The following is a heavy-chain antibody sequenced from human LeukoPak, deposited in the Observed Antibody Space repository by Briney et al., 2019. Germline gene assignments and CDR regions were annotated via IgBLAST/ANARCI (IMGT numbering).Heavy chain of an antibody. V-gene: IGHV3-7*01. CDR2: IKQDGREK. D-gene: IGHD6-6*01. J-gene: IGHJ4*02. CDR3: AKSFSPESIDMSFDS. CDR1: GFTFTTYW. Sequence: PGGSLRLSCEASGFTFTTYWMSWVRQTPGKGLEWVANIKQDGREKNYVDSVKGRFTISRDNARNSLYLQMNSLRAEDTAVYYCAKSFSPESIDMSFDSWGQGTLVTVSS.